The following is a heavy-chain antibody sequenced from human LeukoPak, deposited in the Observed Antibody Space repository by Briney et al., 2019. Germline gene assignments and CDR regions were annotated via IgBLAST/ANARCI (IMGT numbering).Heavy chain of an antibody. CDR2: IYYSGST. CDR1: GDSISSYY. CDR3: ASSYYDSSGYLN. V-gene: IGHV4-59*01. J-gene: IGHJ4*02. D-gene: IGHD3-22*01. Sequence: SETLSLTCTVSGDSISSYYWSWIRQPPGKGLEWIGYIYYSGSTNYNPSLKSRVTISVDTSKNQFSLKLSSVTAADTAVYYCASSYYDSSGYLNWGQGTLVTLSS.